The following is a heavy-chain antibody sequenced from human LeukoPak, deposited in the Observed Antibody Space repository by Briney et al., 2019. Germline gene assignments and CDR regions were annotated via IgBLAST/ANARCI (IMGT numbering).Heavy chain of an antibody. CDR2: IYYSGST. J-gene: IGHJ2*01. CDR3: ARRGAARPTDWYFDL. D-gene: IGHD6-6*01. CDR1: GGSISSSSYY. V-gene: IGHV4-39*01. Sequence: SETLSLTCTVSGGSISSSSYYWGWIRQPPGKGLEWIGSIYYSGSTYYNPSLKSRVTISVDTSKNQFSLKLSSVTAADTAVYYCARRGAARPTDWYFDLWGRGTLVTVSS.